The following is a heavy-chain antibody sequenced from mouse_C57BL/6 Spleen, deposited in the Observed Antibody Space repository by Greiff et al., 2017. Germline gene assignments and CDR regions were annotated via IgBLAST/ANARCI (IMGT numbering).Heavy chain of an antibody. J-gene: IGHJ1*03. D-gene: IGHD1-1*01. CDR2: INPNNGGT. CDR1: GYTFTDYN. CDR3: ARGIPLYYYGRDLWYFDV. Sequence: VQLKESGPELVKPGASVKIPCKASGYTFTDYNMDWVKQSHGKSLEWIGDINPNNGGTIYNQKFKGKATLTVDKSSSTAYMELRSLTSEDTAVYYCARGIPLYYYGRDLWYFDVWGTGTTVTVSS. V-gene: IGHV1-18*01.